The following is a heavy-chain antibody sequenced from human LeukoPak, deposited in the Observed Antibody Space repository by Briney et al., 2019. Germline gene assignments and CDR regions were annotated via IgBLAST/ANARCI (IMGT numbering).Heavy chain of an antibody. CDR2: IYYSGST. CDR3: ARDYGSGNWFDP. V-gene: IGHV4-30-4*01. J-gene: IGHJ5*02. Sequence: PWQTLYLTRTVSGGSVSSGDYYWSWIRQPPGKGLEWIGYIYYSGSTHYNPSLKSRVTISVDTSKNQFSLMLYSVTAADTAVYYCARDYGSGNWFDPWGHESLVSVSS. D-gene: IGHD3-10*01. CDR1: GGSVSSGDYY.